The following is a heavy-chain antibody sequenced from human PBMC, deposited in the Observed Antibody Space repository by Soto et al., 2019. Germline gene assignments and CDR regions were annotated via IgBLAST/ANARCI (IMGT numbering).Heavy chain of an antibody. Sequence: GESLKISCKGSGYSFTSYWISWVRQMPGKGLEWMGRIDPSDSYTNYSPSFQGHVTISADKSISTAYLQWSSLKASDTAMYYCARHFIAARLNWFDTWGQGTLGTVPQ. D-gene: IGHD6-6*01. CDR1: GYSFTSYW. V-gene: IGHV5-10-1*01. J-gene: IGHJ5*02. CDR3: ARHFIAARLNWFDT. CDR2: IDPSDSYT.